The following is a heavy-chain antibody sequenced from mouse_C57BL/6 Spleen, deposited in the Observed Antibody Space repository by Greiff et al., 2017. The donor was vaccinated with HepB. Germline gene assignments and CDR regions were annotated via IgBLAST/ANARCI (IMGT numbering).Heavy chain of an antibody. CDR3: TRYGYYGSSWGFAY. V-gene: IGHV1-15*01. CDR2: IDPETGGT. CDR1: GYTFTDYE. D-gene: IGHD1-1*01. J-gene: IGHJ3*01. Sequence: VQLQQSGAELVRPGASVTLSCKASGYTFTDYEMHWVKQTPVHGLEWIGAIDPETGGTAYNQKFKGKAILTADKSSSTAYMELRSLTSEDSAVYYCTRYGYYGSSWGFAYWGQGTLVTVSA.